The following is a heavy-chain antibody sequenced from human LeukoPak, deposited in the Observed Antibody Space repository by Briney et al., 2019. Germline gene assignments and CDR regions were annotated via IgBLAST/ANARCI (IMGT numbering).Heavy chain of an antibody. Sequence: GASVKVSCKASGYTFTSYDINWVRQATGQGLEWMGWMNPNSGNTGYAQKFQGRVTITRNTSISTAYMELSSLRSEDTAVYYCARGPDFWSGYYTGGDYWGQGTLVTVSS. D-gene: IGHD3-3*01. CDR1: GYTFTSYD. CDR3: ARGPDFWSGYYTGGDY. CDR2: MNPNSGNT. J-gene: IGHJ4*02. V-gene: IGHV1-8*03.